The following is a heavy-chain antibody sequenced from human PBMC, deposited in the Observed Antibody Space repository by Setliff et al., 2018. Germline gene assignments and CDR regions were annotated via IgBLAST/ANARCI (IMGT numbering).Heavy chain of an antibody. CDR1: GYSFTNYW. V-gene: IGHV5-51*01. Sequence: GESLKLSCKGSGYSFTNYWIGWVRQMPGKGLEWMGIIYPLDSDTRYGPSFQGQVTISADKSVSTAYLQWSSLKASDTAIYYCARHRGRAAAGTCFDIWGQGTLVTVSS. D-gene: IGHD6-13*01. CDR3: ARHRGRAAAGTCFDI. CDR2: IYPLDSDT. J-gene: IGHJ4*02.